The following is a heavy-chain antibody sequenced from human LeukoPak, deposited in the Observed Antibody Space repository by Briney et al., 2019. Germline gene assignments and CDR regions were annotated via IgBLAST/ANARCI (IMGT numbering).Heavy chain of an antibody. V-gene: IGHV1-24*01. D-gene: IGHD6-13*01. CDR3: ATQSSSWSDAFDI. CDR1: GYTLTELS. CDR2: FDPEDGET. Sequence: ASVKVSCKVSGYTLTELSMYWVRQAPGKGLEWMGGFDPEDGETIYAQKFQGRVTMTEDTSTDTAYMELSSLRSEDTAVYYCATQSSSWSDAFDIWGQGTMVTVSS. J-gene: IGHJ3*02.